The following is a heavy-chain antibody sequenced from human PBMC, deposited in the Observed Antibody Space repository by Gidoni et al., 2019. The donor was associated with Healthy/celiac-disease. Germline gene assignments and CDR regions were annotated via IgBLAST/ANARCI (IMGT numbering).Heavy chain of an antibody. CDR1: GGTFSSYA. CDR2: ITPIFGTA. D-gene: IGHD3-3*01. CDR3: ARSKRPPVGRRGSGYYPLDY. Sequence: QVQLVQSGAEAKKPGSSGKVSCKASGGTFSSYAISWVRQAPGQGLEWMGGITPIFGTANYAQKFQGRVTITADESTSTAYMGLSSLRSEDTAVYYCARSKRPPVGRRGSGYYPLDYWGQGTLVTVSS. J-gene: IGHJ4*02. V-gene: IGHV1-69*01.